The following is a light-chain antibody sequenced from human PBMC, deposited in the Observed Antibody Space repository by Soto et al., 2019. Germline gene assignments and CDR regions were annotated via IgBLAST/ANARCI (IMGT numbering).Light chain of an antibody. Sequence: QSVLTQSPSASGTPGQRVTIACSGSSSNIGTNTVNWYQQFPGMAPKLLIYTNDHRPSGVPDRFSGSRSATSASLAISGVQFEDESDYYCAAWDDSLNGVVFGGGTKLTVL. CDR2: TND. CDR1: SSNIGTNT. CDR3: AAWDDSLNGVV. V-gene: IGLV1-44*01. J-gene: IGLJ2*01.